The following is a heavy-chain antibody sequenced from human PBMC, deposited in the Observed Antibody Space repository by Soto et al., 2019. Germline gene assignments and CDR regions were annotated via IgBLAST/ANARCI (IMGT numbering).Heavy chain of an antibody. J-gene: IGHJ2*01. CDR2: ISGSGGTT. D-gene: IGHD3-22*01. CDR3: ATDGGTSGYYLWYFDL. CDR1: GFTFSSYA. V-gene: IGHV3-23*01. Sequence: EVQLLESGGGLVQPGGSLRLSCAASGFTFSSYAMSWVRQAPGKGLEWVSSISGSGGTTYYADSVKGRFTISRDNSKNTLYLQMNSLRAEDTAVYYCATDGGTSGYYLWYFDLWGRGTLVTVSS.